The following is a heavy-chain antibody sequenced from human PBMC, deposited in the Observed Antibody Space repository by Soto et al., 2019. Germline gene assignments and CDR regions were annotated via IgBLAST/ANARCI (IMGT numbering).Heavy chain of an antibody. D-gene: IGHD4-17*01. CDR3: AKWDSTVARSFDY. V-gene: IGHV3-30*18. CDR1: GLTFRSYG. Sequence: QVQLVESGGGVVQPGRSLRLSCAASGLTFRSYGMHWVRQAPGKGLEWVAVISYDGSNKYYADSVKGRFTISRDNSKSTLYLEMNSLRPEDTAVYHCAKWDSTVARSFDYWGQGTLVTVSS. CDR2: ISYDGSNK. J-gene: IGHJ4*02.